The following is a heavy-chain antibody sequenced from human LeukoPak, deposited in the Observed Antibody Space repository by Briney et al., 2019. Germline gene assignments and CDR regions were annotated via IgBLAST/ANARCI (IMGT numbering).Heavy chain of an antibody. CDR2: INPNRGGT. J-gene: IGHJ3*02. CDR1: GYTFTGYY. Sequence: ASVKVSCKASGYTFTGYYMHWVRQAPGQGLEWMGWINPNRGGTNYAQKFQGRVTMTRDTSISTAYMELSRLRSDDTAVYYCASRAGYDILTGYFDDAFDIWGQGTMVTVSS. CDR3: ASRAGYDILTGYFDDAFDI. V-gene: IGHV1-2*02. D-gene: IGHD3-9*01.